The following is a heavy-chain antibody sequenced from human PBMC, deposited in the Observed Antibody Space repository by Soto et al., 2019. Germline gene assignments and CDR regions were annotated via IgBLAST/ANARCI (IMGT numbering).Heavy chain of an antibody. J-gene: IGHJ6*02. D-gene: IGHD6-13*01. CDR3: ASGYSSSWEEYYYGMDV. V-gene: IGHV1-3*01. CDR1: GYTFTSYA. Sequence: ASVKVSCKXSGYTFTSYAMHWVRQAPGQRLEWMGWINAGNGNTKYSQKFQGRVTITRDTSASTAYMELSSLRSEDTAVYYCASGYSSSWEEYYYGMDVWGQGTTVTVSS. CDR2: INAGNGNT.